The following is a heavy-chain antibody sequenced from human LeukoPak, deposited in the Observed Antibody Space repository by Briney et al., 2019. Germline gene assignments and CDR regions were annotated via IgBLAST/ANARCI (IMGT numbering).Heavy chain of an antibody. CDR3: ARDRLLWYYGMDV. CDR1: GYTFTGYY. Sequence: ASVKVSCKASGYTFTGYYMHWVRQAPGQGLEWMGWINPNSGGTNYAQKFQGRVTMTRDTSISTAYMELSRLRSDGTAVYYCARDRLLWYYGMDVWGQGTTVTVSS. CDR2: INPNSGGT. V-gene: IGHV1-2*02. J-gene: IGHJ6*02. D-gene: IGHD3-10*01.